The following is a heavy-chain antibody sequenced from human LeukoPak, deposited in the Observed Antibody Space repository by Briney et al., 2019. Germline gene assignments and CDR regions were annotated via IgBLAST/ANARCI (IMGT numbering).Heavy chain of an antibody. Sequence: GGSLRLSCVDSGFTFSRFWMHWVRQAPGKGLVWVSHITTDGSSTSYADSVKGRFTISRDNAKNTLYLQMNSLRAEDTAVYYCAKGPDYYDRSGPWGYFNYWGQGTLVTVSS. D-gene: IGHD3-22*01. J-gene: IGHJ4*02. CDR2: ITTDGSST. CDR1: GFTFSRFW. V-gene: IGHV3-74*01. CDR3: AKGPDYYDRSGPWGYFNY.